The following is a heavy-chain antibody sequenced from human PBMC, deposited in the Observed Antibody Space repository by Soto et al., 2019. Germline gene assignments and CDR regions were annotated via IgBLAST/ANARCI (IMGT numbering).Heavy chain of an antibody. CDR1: GGSISSGGYY. Sequence: SETLSLTCTVSGGSISSGGYYWSWIRQHPGKGLEWIGYIYYSGSTYYNPSLKSRVTISVDTSKNQFSLKLSSVTAAYTAVYYFARQSASYSTWFDPWGQGTLITVSS. V-gene: IGHV4-31*03. J-gene: IGHJ5*02. CDR3: ARQSASYSTWFDP. CDR2: IYYSGST. D-gene: IGHD1-26*01.